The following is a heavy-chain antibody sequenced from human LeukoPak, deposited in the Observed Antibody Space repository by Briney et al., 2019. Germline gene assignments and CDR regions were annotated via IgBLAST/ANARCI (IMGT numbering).Heavy chain of an antibody. Sequence: GASVKVSCKASGYTFTDYYMHWVRQAPGQRLECMGWINPNSGGTNFTQKFQGRVAMTRDTSISTAYMELGSLRSDDTAVYYCARARWQVVRYFDSWGQGTLVTVSS. J-gene: IGHJ4*02. CDR1: GYTFTDYY. D-gene: IGHD5-24*01. V-gene: IGHV1-2*02. CDR2: INPNSGGT. CDR3: ARARWQVVRYFDS.